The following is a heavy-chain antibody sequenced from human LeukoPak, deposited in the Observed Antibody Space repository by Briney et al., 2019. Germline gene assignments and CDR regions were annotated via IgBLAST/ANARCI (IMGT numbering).Heavy chain of an antibody. CDR3: ASVSSGWLFDY. Sequence: SETLSLTCAVYGGSFSGYYWSWIRQPPGKGLEWIGEINHSGSTNYNPSLKSRVTISVDTSKNQFSLKLSSVTAADTAVYYCASVSSGWLFDYWSQGTLVAVSS. J-gene: IGHJ4*02. V-gene: IGHV4-34*01. D-gene: IGHD6-19*01. CDR2: INHSGST. CDR1: GGSFSGYY.